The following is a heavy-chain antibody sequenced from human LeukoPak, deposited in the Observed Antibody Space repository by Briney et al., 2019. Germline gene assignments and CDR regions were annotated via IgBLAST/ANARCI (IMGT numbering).Heavy chain of an antibody. J-gene: IGHJ4*02. Sequence: PSETLSLTCTVSGGSISSSSYYWGWIRQPPGKGLEWIGSIYYSGSTYYNPSLKSRVTISVDTSKNQFSLKLSSVTAADTAVYYCARQVPAGDYNDYWGQGTLVTVSS. D-gene: IGHD6-19*01. CDR2: IYYSGST. CDR3: ARQVPAGDYNDY. V-gene: IGHV4-39*01. CDR1: GGSISSSSYY.